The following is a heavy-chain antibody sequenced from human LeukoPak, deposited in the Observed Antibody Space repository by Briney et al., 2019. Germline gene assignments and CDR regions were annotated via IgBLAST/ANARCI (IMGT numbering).Heavy chain of an antibody. J-gene: IGHJ3*02. Sequence: PGGSLRLSCAASGFTFSSYWMSWVRQAPGKGLEWVANIKQDGSEKYYVDSVKGRFTISRDNAKNSLYLQMNSLRAEDTAVYYCARERGRPIAAADDAFDIWGQGTMVTVSS. D-gene: IGHD6-13*01. CDR2: IKQDGSEK. CDR1: GFTFSSYW. V-gene: IGHV3-7*01. CDR3: ARERGRPIAAADDAFDI.